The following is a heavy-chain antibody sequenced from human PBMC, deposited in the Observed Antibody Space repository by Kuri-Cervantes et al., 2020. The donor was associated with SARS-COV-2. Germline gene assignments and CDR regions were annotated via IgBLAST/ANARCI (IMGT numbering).Heavy chain of an antibody. Sequence: ASVKVSCKASGYTFTGYYMHWVRQAPRQGLEWMGWINPNSGGTNYAQKFQGWVTVTRDTSISTAYMEPGSLRSEDTAVYYCAKDRVITFGGADNYYYYGMDVWGQGTTVTVSS. J-gene: IGHJ6*02. CDR2: INPNSGGT. CDR3: AKDRVITFGGADNYYYYGMDV. D-gene: IGHD3-16*01. CDR1: GYTFTGYY. V-gene: IGHV1-2*04.